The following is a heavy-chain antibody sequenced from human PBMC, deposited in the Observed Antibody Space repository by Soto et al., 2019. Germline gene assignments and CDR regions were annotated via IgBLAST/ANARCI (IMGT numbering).Heavy chain of an antibody. CDR1: GYTFTTYG. V-gene: IGHV1-18*01. CDR3: ARDPYLGDHQY. Sequence: QVQLVQSGGEVKKPGASVKVSCKTSGYTFTTYGISWGRQAPGQGLEWVGWISAYSGKTHYAQKFQGKVTMTTDTPTNTAYLELRSLRSDDTAVYYCARDPYLGDHQYWGQGTLVTVSS. D-gene: IGHD3-16*01. J-gene: IGHJ4*02. CDR2: ISAYSGKT.